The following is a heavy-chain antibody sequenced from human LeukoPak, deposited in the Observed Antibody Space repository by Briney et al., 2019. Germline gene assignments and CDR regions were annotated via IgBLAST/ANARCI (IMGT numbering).Heavy chain of an antibody. CDR3: ARDKFGQRYYYDSSGYYGDAFDI. CDR2: IYYSGST. J-gene: IGHJ3*02. CDR1: GGSISSGGYY. Sequence: SETLSLTCTVSGGSISSGGYYWSWIRQHPGKGLEWIGYIYYSGSTYYNPSLKSRVTISVDTSKNQFSLKLSSVTAADTAVYYCARDKFGQRYYYDSSGYYGDAFDIWGQGTMVTVSS. V-gene: IGHV4-31*03. D-gene: IGHD3-22*01.